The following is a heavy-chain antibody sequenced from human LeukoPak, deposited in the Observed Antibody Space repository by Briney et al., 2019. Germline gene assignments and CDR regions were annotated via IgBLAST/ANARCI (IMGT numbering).Heavy chain of an antibody. V-gene: IGHV1-69*01. CDR2: IIPIFGTA. D-gene: IGHD2-2*01. CDR3: ARGGRYCSSTSCYSFDY. J-gene: IGHJ4*02. CDR1: GGTFSSYA. Sequence: AASVKVSCKASGGTFSSYAISWVRQAPGQGLEWMEGIIPIFGTANYTQKFQGRVTITADESTSTAYMELSSLRSEDTAVYYCARGGRYCSSTSCYSFDYWGQGTLVTVSS.